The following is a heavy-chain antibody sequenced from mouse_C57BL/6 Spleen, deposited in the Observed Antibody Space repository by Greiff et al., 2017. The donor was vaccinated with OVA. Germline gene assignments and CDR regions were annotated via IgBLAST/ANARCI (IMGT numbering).Heavy chain of an antibody. J-gene: IGHJ1*03. CDR1: GYTFTSYW. V-gene: IGHV1-69*01. Sequence: QVQLQQPGAELVMPGASVKLSCKASGYTFTSYWMHWVKQRPGQGLEWIGEIDPSDSYTNYNQKFKGKSTLTVDKSSSTAYMQLSSLTSEDSAVYYCARSGYYYGSSYWYFDVGGTGTTVTVSS. D-gene: IGHD1-1*01. CDR2: IDPSDSYT. CDR3: ARSGYYYGSSYWYFDV.